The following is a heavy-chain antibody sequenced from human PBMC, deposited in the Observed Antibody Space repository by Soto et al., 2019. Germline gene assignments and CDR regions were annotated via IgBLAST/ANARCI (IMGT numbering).Heavy chain of an antibody. CDR3: VRDVFGSGNYYDPY. V-gene: IGHV4-4*07. D-gene: IGHD3-10*01. J-gene: IGHJ4*02. CDR2: VFDTPST. CDR1: GLSFNSNY. Sequence: TSETLSLTCSVSGLSFNSNYWSWIRQPPGKGLEWIGRVFDTPSTKYSPSVNPSLKGRVTMSVDMSRQQVSLRVRSVTAADTAVYYCVRDVFGSGNYYDPYWGQGILVTVSS.